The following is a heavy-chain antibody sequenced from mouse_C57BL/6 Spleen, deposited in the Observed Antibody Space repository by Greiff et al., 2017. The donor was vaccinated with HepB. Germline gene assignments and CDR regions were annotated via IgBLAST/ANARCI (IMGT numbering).Heavy chain of an antibody. CDR1: GYTFTSYW. D-gene: IGHD1-1*01. J-gene: IGHJ2*01. CDR2: INPSSGYT. CDR3: ARSHYGSSSDFDY. Sequence: VQLQESGAELAKPGASVKLSCKASGYTFTSYWMHWVKQRPGQGLEWIGYINPSSGYTKYNQKFKDKATLTADKSSSTAYMQLSSLTYEDSAVYYCARSHYGSSSDFDYWGQGTTLTVSS. V-gene: IGHV1-7*01.